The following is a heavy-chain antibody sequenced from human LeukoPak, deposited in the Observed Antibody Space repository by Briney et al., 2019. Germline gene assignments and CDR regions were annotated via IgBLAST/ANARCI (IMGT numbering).Heavy chain of an antibody. D-gene: IGHD2-2*01. Sequence: GGSLRLSCTASGFTFSSYAISWLRQAPGKGLEWLSGISSSGSLTYYVDSVKGRFTISRDNSRNTVFLQVNSLRAEDTAVYYCAKDLNPYAAFDIWGQGTMVTVSS. CDR3: AKDLNPYAAFDI. CDR2: ISSSGSLT. CDR1: GFTFSSYA. J-gene: IGHJ3*02. V-gene: IGHV3-23*01.